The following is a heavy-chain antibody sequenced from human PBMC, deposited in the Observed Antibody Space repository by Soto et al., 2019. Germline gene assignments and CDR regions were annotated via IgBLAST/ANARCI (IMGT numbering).Heavy chain of an antibody. J-gene: IGHJ6*02. CDR2: IYTSGST. CDR3: AREGTEKTWIQLWYPNPIHYYYYGMDV. CDR1: GGSISSYY. V-gene: IGHV4-4*07. Sequence: PSETLSLTCTVSGGSISSYYWSWIRQPAGKGLEWIGRIYTSGSTNYNPSLKSRVTMSVDTSKNQFSLKLSSVTAADTAVYYCAREGTEKTWIQLWYPNPIHYYYYGMDVWGQGTTVTVSS. D-gene: IGHD5-18*01.